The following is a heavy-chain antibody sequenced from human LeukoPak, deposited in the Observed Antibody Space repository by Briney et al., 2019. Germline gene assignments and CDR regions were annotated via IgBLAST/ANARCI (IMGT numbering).Heavy chain of an antibody. J-gene: IGHJ4*02. D-gene: IGHD3-10*01. Sequence: GGSLRLSCTASGFTFGDYATSWVRQAPGKGLEWVALIRGRFGGGATQYAASVKGRFTISRDDSKGIAYLQMNGLKTEDTAVYYCTRPIYVSGTYFFDYWGQGTLVTVSS. V-gene: IGHV3-49*04. CDR1: GFTFGDYA. CDR2: IRGRFGGGAT. CDR3: TRPIYVSGTYFFDY.